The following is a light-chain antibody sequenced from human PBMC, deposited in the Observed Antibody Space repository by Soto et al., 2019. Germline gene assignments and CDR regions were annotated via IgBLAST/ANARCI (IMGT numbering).Light chain of an antibody. CDR1: SSNIGNNY. V-gene: IGLV1-51*01. CDR2: DNN. CDR3: GAWDSSLSAVV. Sequence: HSVLTQPPSVSASPGQKGTISCSGSSSNIGNNYVSLYQHLPGTAPKVLIYDNNKRPSGIPDRFSGSKSGTSATLDITGLQTGDEGDYYCGAWDSSLSAVVFGGGTKLTVL. J-gene: IGLJ2*01.